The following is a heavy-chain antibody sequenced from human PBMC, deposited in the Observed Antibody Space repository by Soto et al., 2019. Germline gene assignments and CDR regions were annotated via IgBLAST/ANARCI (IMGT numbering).Heavy chain of an antibody. Sequence: PGGSLRLSCAASGFTFSSYAMSWVRQAPGKGLEWVPAISGSGGSTYYADSVKGRFTISRDNSKNTLYLQMNSLRAEDTAVYYCAKDLEPFYGSGSGPRELDVWGKGTTVTVSS. CDR1: GFTFSSYA. D-gene: IGHD3-10*01. V-gene: IGHV3-23*01. CDR2: ISGSGGST. CDR3: AKDLEPFYGSGSGPRELDV. J-gene: IGHJ6*04.